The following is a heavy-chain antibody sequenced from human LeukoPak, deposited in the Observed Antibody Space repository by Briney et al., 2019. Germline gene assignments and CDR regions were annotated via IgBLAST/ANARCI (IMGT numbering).Heavy chain of an antibody. CDR3: ARGYTYYYDSSGYYSFGY. CDR1: GFTFSDYY. J-gene: IGHJ4*02. D-gene: IGHD3-22*01. Sequence: GGSLRLSCAASGFTFSDYYMNWIRQAPVKGLEWVAVISYDGSNKYYADSVKGRFTISRDNSKNTLYLQMNSLRAEDTAVYYCARGYTYYYDSSGYYSFGYWGQGTLVTVSS. CDR2: ISYDGSNK. V-gene: IGHV3-30-3*01.